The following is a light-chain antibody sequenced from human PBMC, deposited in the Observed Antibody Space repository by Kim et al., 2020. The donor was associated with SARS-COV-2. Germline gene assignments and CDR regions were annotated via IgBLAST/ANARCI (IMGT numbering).Light chain of an antibody. CDR3: QKYNSAPRT. CDR2: AAS. Sequence: ASVGDRVTISCRASQGISNYLAWYQQKPGKVPKRLIYAASTLQSGVPSRFSGSGSGTDFTLTISSLQPEDVATYYCQKYNSAPRTFGQGTKVDIK. J-gene: IGKJ1*01. V-gene: IGKV1-27*01. CDR1: QGISNY.